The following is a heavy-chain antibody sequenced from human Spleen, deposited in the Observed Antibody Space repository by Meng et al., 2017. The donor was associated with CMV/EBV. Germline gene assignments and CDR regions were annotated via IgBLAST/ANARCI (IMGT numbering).Heavy chain of an antibody. Sequence: SETLSLTCTVSGGSISSSSYYWGWIRQPPGKGLEWIGSFYYSGSTYYNPSLKSRVTISVDTSKNQFSLKLRSVTAADTAVYYCARDAGYCTSTSCQDYWGQGTLVTVSS. CDR3: ARDAGYCTSTSCQDY. J-gene: IGHJ4*02. D-gene: IGHD2-2*01. CDR2: FYYSGST. V-gene: IGHV4-39*07. CDR1: GGSISSSSYY.